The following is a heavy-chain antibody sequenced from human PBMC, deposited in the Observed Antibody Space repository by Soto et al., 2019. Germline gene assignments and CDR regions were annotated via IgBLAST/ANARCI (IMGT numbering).Heavy chain of an antibody. D-gene: IGHD4-17*01. CDR1: GGTFSSYT. CDR2: IIPILGIA. J-gene: IGHJ6*03. CDR3: ATHTVTTSPEDYYYYYMDV. V-gene: IGHV1-69*02. Sequence: QVQLVQSVAEVKKPGSSVNGSWKASGGTFSSYTISWVRHAPGQGLEWMGRIIPILGIANYAQKFQGSVTITADKSTSTAYMELSSLRSKDTAVYYCATHTVTTSPEDYYYYYMDVWGKGTTVTVSS.